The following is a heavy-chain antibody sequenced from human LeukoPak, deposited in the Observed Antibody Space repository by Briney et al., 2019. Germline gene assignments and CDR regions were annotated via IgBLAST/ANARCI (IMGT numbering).Heavy chain of an antibody. CDR2: ITDSRGDT. Sequence: GGSLRLSRAASGFTFSNYAMSWVRQAPGKGLEWVSTITDSRGDTNYAASVRGRFTISRDNSKNTLFLQMNSLRADDTAVYYCAKDRNSFGSGGSDYWGQGTLVTVSS. CDR3: AKDRNSFGSGGSDY. V-gene: IGHV3-23*01. D-gene: IGHD3-10*01. CDR1: GFTFSNYA. J-gene: IGHJ4*02.